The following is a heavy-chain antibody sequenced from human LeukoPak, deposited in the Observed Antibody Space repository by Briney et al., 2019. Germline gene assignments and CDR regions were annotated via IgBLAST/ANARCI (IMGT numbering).Heavy chain of an antibody. V-gene: IGHV3-74*01. CDR2: INSDGSST. D-gene: IGHD1-7*01. CDR3: ARDLRNSLDY. Sequence: QPGGSLRLSCAASGFTFSSYWMHWVRQAPGKRLVWVSRINSDGSSTSYADSVKGRFTISRDNAKNTLYLQMNSLRAEDTAVYYCARDLRNSLDYWGQGTLVTVSS. CDR1: GFTFSSYW. J-gene: IGHJ4*02.